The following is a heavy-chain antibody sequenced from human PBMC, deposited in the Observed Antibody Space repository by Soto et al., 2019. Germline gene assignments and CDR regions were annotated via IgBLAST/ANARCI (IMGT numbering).Heavy chain of an antibody. CDR3: ARAGILTVTTSYYYYYYYMDV. V-gene: IGHV1-3*01. Sequence: GASVKVSCKASGYTFTSYAMHWVRQAPGQRLEWMGWINAGNGNTKYSQKFQGRVTITRDTSASTAYMELSSLRSEDTAVYYCARAGILTVTTSYYYYYYYMDVWGKGTTVTVSS. J-gene: IGHJ6*03. CDR2: INAGNGNT. D-gene: IGHD4-4*01. CDR1: GYTFTSYA.